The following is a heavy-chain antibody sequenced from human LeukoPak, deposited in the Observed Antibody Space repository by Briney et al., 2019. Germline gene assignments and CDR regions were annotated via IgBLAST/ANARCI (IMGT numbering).Heavy chain of an antibody. CDR3: ASTYCSGGSCYFDY. CDR2: IYSGGST. J-gene: IGHJ4*02. Sequence: GGSLRLSCAASGFTVSSNYMSWVRQAPGKGLEWVSVIYSGGSTYYADSVKGRFTISRDNSKNTLYLQMNSLRAEDTAVYYCASTYCSGGSCYFDYWGQGTLVTVPS. V-gene: IGHV3-53*01. CDR1: GFTVSSNY. D-gene: IGHD2-15*01.